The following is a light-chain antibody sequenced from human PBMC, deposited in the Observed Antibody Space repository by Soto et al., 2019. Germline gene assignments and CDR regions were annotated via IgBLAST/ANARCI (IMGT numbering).Light chain of an antibody. Sequence: DIQMTQSPSSLSASVGDRVTITFRASRSVSNYLHWYQQKPGKAPKLLIFAASNLQSGVPSRFSGSGSGTNFTLSLNSLQPEDFATYYCQQGYSNPWTFGQGTKVDIK. V-gene: IGKV1-39*01. CDR3: QQGYSNPWT. J-gene: IGKJ1*01. CDR1: RSVSNY. CDR2: AAS.